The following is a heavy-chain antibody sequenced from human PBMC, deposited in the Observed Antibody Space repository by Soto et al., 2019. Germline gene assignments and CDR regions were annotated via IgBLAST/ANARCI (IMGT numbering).Heavy chain of an antibody. Sequence: QVQLVESGGGLVKSGGSLRLSCAASGFIFSNYYLTWIRQAPGRGLEWISCINSSGSTTDYADSVKGRFTISRDNSKNSLYLQMDFLRADDTAVYYCAKGVAVAGYDYGLDVWGQGTTVSVSS. D-gene: IGHD6-19*01. CDR2: INSSGSTT. CDR3: AKGVAVAGYDYGLDV. V-gene: IGHV3-11*01. CDR1: GFIFSNYY. J-gene: IGHJ6*02.